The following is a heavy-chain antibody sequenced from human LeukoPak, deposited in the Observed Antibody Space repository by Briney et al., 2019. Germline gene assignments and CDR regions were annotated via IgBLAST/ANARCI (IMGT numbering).Heavy chain of an antibody. J-gene: IGHJ4*02. CDR3: ARDHQVAALY. D-gene: IGHD2-15*01. Sequence: GGSLRLTCAASGFTFSSYSVNWVRQAPGKGLEWVSSISSSSSYIYYADSVKGRFTISRDNAKNSLYLQMNSLRAEDTAVYYCARDHQVAALYWGQGTLVTVSS. CDR2: ISSSSSYI. CDR1: GFTFSSYS. V-gene: IGHV3-21*01.